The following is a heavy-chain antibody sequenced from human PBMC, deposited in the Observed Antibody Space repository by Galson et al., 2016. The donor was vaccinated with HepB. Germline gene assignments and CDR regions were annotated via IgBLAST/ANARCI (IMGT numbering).Heavy chain of an antibody. J-gene: IGHJ4*02. V-gene: IGHV3-7*01. Sequence: SLRLSCAASGSTFIAHLMNWVRQPPGTRLGWVANISEGGLVSTYAESVRGRFTISRDYAKNSLYLPMNGPRVDETAVYYCSREMTASYFDWGQGTLGTVSS. CDR2: ISEGGLVS. CDR1: GSTFIAHL. CDR3: SREMTASYFD. D-gene: IGHD3-10*01.